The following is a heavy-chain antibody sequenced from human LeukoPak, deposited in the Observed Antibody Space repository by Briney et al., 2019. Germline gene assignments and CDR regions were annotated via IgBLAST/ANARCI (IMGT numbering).Heavy chain of an antibody. J-gene: IGHJ4*02. D-gene: IGHD6-19*01. V-gene: IGHV4-34*01. CDR2: INHSGST. Sequence: SETLSLTCAVYGGSFSGYYWSWIRQPPGKGPEWIGEINHSGSTNYNPSLKSRVTISVDTSKNQFSLKLSSVTAADTAVYYCARGMYSSGWPIDYWGQGTLVTVSS. CDR1: GGSFSGYY. CDR3: ARGMYSSGWPIDY.